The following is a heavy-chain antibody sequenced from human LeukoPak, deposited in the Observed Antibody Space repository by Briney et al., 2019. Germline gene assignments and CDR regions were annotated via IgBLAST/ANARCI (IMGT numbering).Heavy chain of an antibody. V-gene: IGHV3-48*01. CDR3: ARDGASYSNYEGNFDY. CDR2: ISSISSTI. CDR1: GFAFSNYW. J-gene: IGHJ4*02. D-gene: IGHD4-11*01. Sequence: GGSLRLSCAASGFAFSNYWMSWVRQAPGKGLEWVSYISSISSTIYYSDSVKGRFTISRDNAKNSLYLQMNSLRAEDTAVYYCARDGASYSNYEGNFDYWGQGTLVTVSS.